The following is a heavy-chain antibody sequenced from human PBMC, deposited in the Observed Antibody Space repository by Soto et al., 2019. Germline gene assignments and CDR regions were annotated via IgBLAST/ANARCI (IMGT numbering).Heavy chain of an antibody. CDR1: GGSISSYY. J-gene: IGHJ5*02. V-gene: IGHV4-59*01. CDR2: IYYSGST. Sequence: QVQLQESGPGLVKPSETLSLTCTVSGGSISSYYWSWIRQPPGKGLEWIGYIYYSGSTNYNPSLKSRVTISVDTSKNQFALKLSAVTAADTAVYYCASYYTDYGGKRGYNWFDPWGQGTLVTVSS. D-gene: IGHD4-17*01. CDR3: ASYYTDYGGKRGYNWFDP.